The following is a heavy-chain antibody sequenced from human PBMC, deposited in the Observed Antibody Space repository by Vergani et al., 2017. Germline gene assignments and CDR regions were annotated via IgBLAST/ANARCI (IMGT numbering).Heavy chain of an antibody. Sequence: EVQLVESGGGIVKPGGSLRLSCVASGFSFRNAWMNWVRRTPGKGLEWVGRIKSTFDRGTTDYAAAVKGRFNISRDDSQNALFLQMNGLKTEDIGVYYCTTDPRYCGDGSCYWLRDHHYYGMDVRGEGATVAVCS. CDR3: TTDPRYCGDGSCYWLRDHHYYGMDV. D-gene: IGHD2-21*01. V-gene: IGHV3-15*07. J-gene: IGHJ6*02. CDR1: GFSFRNAW. CDR2: IKSTFDRGTT.